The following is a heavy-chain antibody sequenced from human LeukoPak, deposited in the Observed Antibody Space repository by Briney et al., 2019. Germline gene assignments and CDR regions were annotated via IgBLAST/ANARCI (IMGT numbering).Heavy chain of an antibody. CDR1: GFTFSSYS. CDR3: AKDRSTIFGVVTPDY. J-gene: IGHJ4*02. V-gene: IGHV3-21*04. Sequence: GGSLRLSCEASGFTFSSYSMNWVRQAPGKGLEWVSSISSTSSYIYYADSVKGRFTISRDNSKNTLYLQMNSLRAEDTAVYYCAKDRSTIFGVVTPDYWGQGTLVTVSS. D-gene: IGHD3-3*01. CDR2: ISSTSSYI.